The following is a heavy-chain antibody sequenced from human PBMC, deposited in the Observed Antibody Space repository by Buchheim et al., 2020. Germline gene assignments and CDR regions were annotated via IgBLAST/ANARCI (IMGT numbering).Heavy chain of an antibody. D-gene: IGHD5-18*01. Sequence: EVQLVESGGGLVQPGGSLRLSCAASGFTFSSYEMNWVRQAPRKGLEWVSYISSSGSTIYYADSVKGRFTISRDNAKNSLYLQMNSLRAEDTAVYYCARVAGPIQLWLRVRYYFDYWGQGTL. J-gene: IGHJ4*02. CDR3: ARVAGPIQLWLRVRYYFDY. V-gene: IGHV3-48*03. CDR2: ISSSGSTI. CDR1: GFTFSSYE.